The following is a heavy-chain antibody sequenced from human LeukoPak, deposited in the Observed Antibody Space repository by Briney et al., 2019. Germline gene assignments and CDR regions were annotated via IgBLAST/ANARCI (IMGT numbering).Heavy chain of an antibody. CDR3: ARVPGNYYYYMDV. CDR1: GFPFVSYA. CDR2: ISSSSSII. J-gene: IGHJ6*03. Sequence: GGSLRLSCAASGFPFVSYAMHWVRQASGKGLEWVSFISSSSSIIYYADSVKGRFTISRDNAKKSLYLQMNSLRAEDTAVYYCARVPGNYYYYMDVWGKGTTVTVSS. D-gene: IGHD3-10*01. V-gene: IGHV3-21*01.